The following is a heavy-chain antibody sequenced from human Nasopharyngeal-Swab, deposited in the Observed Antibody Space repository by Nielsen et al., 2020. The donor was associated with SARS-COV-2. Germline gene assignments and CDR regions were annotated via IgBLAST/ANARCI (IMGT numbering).Heavy chain of an antibody. CDR1: GFTFSSYA. D-gene: IGHD2-15*01. CDR3: AKAHVVVVAATQDAFDF. CDR2: ISGSGGST. V-gene: IGHV3-23*01. Sequence: GGSLRLSCAASGFTFSSYAMSWVRQAPGKGLEWVSAISGSGGSTYYADSVKGRFTISRDNSKNTLYLQMNSLRAEDTAAYYRAKAHVVVVAATQDAFDFWGQGTMVTVSS. J-gene: IGHJ3*01.